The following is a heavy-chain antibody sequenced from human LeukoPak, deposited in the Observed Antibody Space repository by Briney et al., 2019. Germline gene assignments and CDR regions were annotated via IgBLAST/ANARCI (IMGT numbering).Heavy chain of an antibody. Sequence: PSETLSLTCAVSGGSISSGNWWSWVRQPPGKGLEWIGEISHSGNTKYNPSLKGRVIMSMDKSKNQFSLEVNSVTAADTAVYYCARSAGYWSLDYWGQGTLVTVSS. V-gene: IGHV4-4*02. J-gene: IGHJ4*02. CDR3: ARSAGYWSLDY. D-gene: IGHD2-15*01. CDR1: GGSISSGNW. CDR2: ISHSGNT.